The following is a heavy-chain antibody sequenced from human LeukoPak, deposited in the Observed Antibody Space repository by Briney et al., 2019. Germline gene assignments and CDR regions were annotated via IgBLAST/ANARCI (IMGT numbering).Heavy chain of an antibody. CDR2: ISSTSSTI. V-gene: IGHV3-48*01. D-gene: IGHD3-22*01. CDR1: GFTFSTYS. J-gene: IGHJ6*03. CDR3: AKERVVALYNYYYYMDV. Sequence: GGSLRLSCAASGFTFSTYSMNWVRQAPGKGLEWVSYISSTSSTIYYADSVKGRFTISRDNAKNSLYLQMNSLRAEDTAVYYCAKERVVALYNYYYYMDVWGKGTTVTVSS.